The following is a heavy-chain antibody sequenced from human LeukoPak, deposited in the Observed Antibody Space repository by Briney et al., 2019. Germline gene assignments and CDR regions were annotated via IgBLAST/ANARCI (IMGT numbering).Heavy chain of an antibody. J-gene: IGHJ4*02. CDR1: VGSINIYY. D-gene: IGHD3-10*01. Sequence: SETLSLTCTVSVGSINIYYWSGMRQPPGRGVEWIGYIYDSGSTNYNPSLQSGVTMSVDTSKHQFSLKLISVTAADTDVYYCARVRDGSGSYRRPIDSWGQGTLVTVSS. CDR3: ARVRDGSGSYRRPIDS. V-gene: IGHV4-59*08. CDR2: IYDSGST.